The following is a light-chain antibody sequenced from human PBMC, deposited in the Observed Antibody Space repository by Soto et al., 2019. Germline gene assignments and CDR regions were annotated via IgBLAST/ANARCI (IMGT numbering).Light chain of an antibody. CDR2: EVS. CDR3: SSYAGSLYV. Sequence: QSVLTQPPSAFGSPGQSVTISCTGTSSDVGGYNYVSWYQQHPGKAPKLMIYEVSKRPSGVPDRFSGSKSGNTASLTVSGLQAEDEADYYCSSYAGSLYVFGTGTKLTVL. V-gene: IGLV2-8*01. J-gene: IGLJ1*01. CDR1: SSDVGGYNY.